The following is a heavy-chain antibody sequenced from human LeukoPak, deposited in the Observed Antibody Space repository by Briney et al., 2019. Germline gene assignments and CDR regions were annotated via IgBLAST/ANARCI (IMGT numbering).Heavy chain of an antibody. CDR3: ATWAFYHSLDV. Sequence: GGSLRLPCEASGFTFDAYAMHCVRQAPGKGLEWVSLINKDGSATYYADSVKGRFTISRDNSKNSLYLQMNSLRSEDTALYYCATWAFYHSLDVWGQGTTVTVSS. CDR1: GFTFDAYA. D-gene: IGHD1-26*01. V-gene: IGHV3-43*02. CDR2: INKDGSAT. J-gene: IGHJ6*02.